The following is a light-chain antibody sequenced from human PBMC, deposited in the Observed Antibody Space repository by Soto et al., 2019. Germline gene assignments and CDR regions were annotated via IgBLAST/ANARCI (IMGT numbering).Light chain of an antibody. J-gene: IGKJ3*01. CDR1: QSLVHSDGNTY. CDR3: MQAKQWPFT. Sequence: VVMTQSPLCLPVTLGQPASISCRSSQSLVHSDGNTYLEWFQQRPGQSPRRLIYKVSNRDSGVPDRISGSGSGTDFTLIISRVEAEDVGVYYCMQAKQWPFTFGPGTKVDIK. CDR2: KVS. V-gene: IGKV2-30*02.